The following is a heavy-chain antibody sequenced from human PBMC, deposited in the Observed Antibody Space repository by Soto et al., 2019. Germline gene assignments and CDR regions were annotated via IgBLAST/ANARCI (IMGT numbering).Heavy chain of an antibody. Sequence: QVQLQESGPGLVKPSETLSLTCTVSGGSVSSGSYYWSWIRQPPGKGLEWIGYIYYSGSTKYNPSLKSRVTISGDTSKNQFSLKLSSVTAADTAVYYCARAGLGDGSDYWGQGTLVTVSS. CDR1: GGSVSSGSYY. CDR2: IYYSGST. V-gene: IGHV4-61*01. CDR3: ARAGLGDGSDY. D-gene: IGHD1-26*01. J-gene: IGHJ4*02.